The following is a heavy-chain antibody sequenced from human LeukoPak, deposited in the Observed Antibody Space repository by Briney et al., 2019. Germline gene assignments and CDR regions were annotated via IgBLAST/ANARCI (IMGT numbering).Heavy chain of an antibody. CDR2: MRQDGGEI. J-gene: IGHJ4*02. V-gene: IGHV3-7*01. CDR1: GFTFSSYW. Sequence: GGSLRLSCAASGFTFSSYWMSWVRQAPGKGLEWVAPMRQDGGEIYYVDSVRGRFTISRDNAKNSLYLQMNSLRAEDTAMYYCARIMDLLGVHFDFWGQGTLVTVSS. D-gene: IGHD2-8*01. CDR3: ARIMDLLGVHFDF.